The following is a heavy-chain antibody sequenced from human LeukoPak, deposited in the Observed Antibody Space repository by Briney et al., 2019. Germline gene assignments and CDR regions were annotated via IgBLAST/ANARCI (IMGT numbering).Heavy chain of an antibody. V-gene: IGHV5-51*01. CDR1: GYSFTSYW. CDR2: IYPGESDT. CDR3: ARGLAAANCYFDY. D-gene: IGHD6-13*01. J-gene: IGHJ4*02. Sequence: GEPLKISCKGSGYSFTSYWFGWVRQLPGKGLGWRGVIYPGESDTRYSPSFQGQVTISADKSISTAYLQWSSLKASDTPMYYCARGLAAANCYFDYWGQGTLVTVSS.